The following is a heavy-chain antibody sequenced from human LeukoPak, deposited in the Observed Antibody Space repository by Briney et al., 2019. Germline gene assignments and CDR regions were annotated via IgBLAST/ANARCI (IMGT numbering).Heavy chain of an antibody. Sequence: GGSLRLSCAASGFTFSSYAMSWVRQAPGKGLEWVSAISGSGGSSYYADSVKGRFTISRDNSKNTLYLQMNSLRAEDTAVYYCAKDATHSSGYDFWSGYFYYYYYMDVWGKGTTVTVSS. V-gene: IGHV3-23*01. CDR1: GFTFSSYA. CDR3: AKDATHSSGYDFWSGYFYYYYYMDV. CDR2: ISGSGGSS. J-gene: IGHJ6*03. D-gene: IGHD3-3*01.